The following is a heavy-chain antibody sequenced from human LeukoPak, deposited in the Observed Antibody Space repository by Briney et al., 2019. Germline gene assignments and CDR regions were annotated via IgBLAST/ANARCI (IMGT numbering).Heavy chain of an antibody. V-gene: IGHV1-2*02. J-gene: IGHJ4*02. CDR3: ARDLNSGYDYEYYFDY. D-gene: IGHD5-12*01. CDR1: GYTFTGYY. Sequence: ASVKVSCKASGYTFTGYYMHWVRQAPGQGLEWMGWINPNSGGTNYAQKFQGRVTMTRDTSISTAYMELSRLRSDDTAVYYCARDLNSGYDYEYYFDYWGQGTLVTVSS. CDR2: INPNSGGT.